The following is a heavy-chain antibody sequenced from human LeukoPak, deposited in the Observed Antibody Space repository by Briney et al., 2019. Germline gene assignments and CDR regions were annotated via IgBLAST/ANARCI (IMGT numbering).Heavy chain of an antibody. CDR2: IIPIFGTA. V-gene: IGHV1-69*05. CDR1: GGTFSSYA. J-gene: IGHJ4*02. CDR3: AATSYYYDSSGYYFDY. D-gene: IGHD3-22*01. Sequence: AVKVCCQASGGTFSSYAISWVRQAPGQGLEWMGGIIPIFGTANYAQKFQGRVTITTDESTSTDYMELSSVRSEDTAVYYCAATSYYYDSSGYYFDYWGQGTLVSVPS.